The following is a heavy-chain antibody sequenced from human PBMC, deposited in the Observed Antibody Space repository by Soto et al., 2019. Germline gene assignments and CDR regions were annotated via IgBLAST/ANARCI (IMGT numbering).Heavy chain of an antibody. CDR2: INHSGST. J-gene: IGHJ4*02. D-gene: IGHD2-8*01. CDR3: ARDTNGLHY. V-gene: IGHV4-34*01. Sequence: TSETLSLTCAVYGGSFSGYYWSWIRQPPGKGLEWIGEINHSGSTNYNPSLKSRVTISVDTSKNTLYLQMNSLRADDTAVYYCARDTNGLHYWGQGTLVTVSS. CDR1: GGSFSGYY.